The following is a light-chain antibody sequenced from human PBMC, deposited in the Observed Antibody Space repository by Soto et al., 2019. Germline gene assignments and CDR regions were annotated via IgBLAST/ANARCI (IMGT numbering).Light chain of an antibody. Sequence: EIVLTQSPGTLSLSPGERATLSCRASQSVSNNYLAWYQQKPGQAPRLLIFGASSRATGIPDRFSGSGSGTDFTLTISRLEPEDFAVYYCQQYGSSPPTWTFGQGTKVDIK. J-gene: IGKJ1*01. V-gene: IGKV3-20*01. CDR3: QQYGSSPPTWT. CDR2: GAS. CDR1: QSVSNNY.